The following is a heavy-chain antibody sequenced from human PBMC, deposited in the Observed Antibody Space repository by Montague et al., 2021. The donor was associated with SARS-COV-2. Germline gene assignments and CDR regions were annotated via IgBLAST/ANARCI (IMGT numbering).Heavy chain of an antibody. CDR1: GGSISSSSYY. J-gene: IGHJ5*01. D-gene: IGHD3-10*01. CDR2: IYYSGST. Sequence: SETLSLTCTVSGGSISSSSYYWGWIRQPPGKGPEWIGCIYYSGSTYYNPSLKSRVTISVDTSKNQFSLKLSSVTAADTAVYYCARTELEVCSRHWFDPWGQGTMVTVSS. CDR3: ARTELEVCSRHWFDP. V-gene: IGHV4-39*01.